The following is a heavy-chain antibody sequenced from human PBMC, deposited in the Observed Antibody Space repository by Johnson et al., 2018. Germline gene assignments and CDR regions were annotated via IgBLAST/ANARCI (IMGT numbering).Heavy chain of an antibody. D-gene: IGHD3-22*01. CDR3: AKSRPYYYDSADFQH. J-gene: IGHJ1*01. V-gene: IGHV3-30*18. CDR2: ISYDGSNK. Sequence: QVQLVESGGGVVQPGRSLRLSCAASGFTFSNYGIHWVRQAPGKGLEWVAVISYDGSNKYYADSVKGRFTISSDNSKNTLYLQMNSLRAEDTAVYYCAKSRPYYYDSADFQHWGQGTLVTVSS. CDR1: GFTFSNYG.